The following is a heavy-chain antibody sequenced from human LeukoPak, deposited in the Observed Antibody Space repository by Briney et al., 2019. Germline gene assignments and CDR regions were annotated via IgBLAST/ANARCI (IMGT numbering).Heavy chain of an antibody. J-gene: IGHJ4*02. CDR2: IDKAGDT. V-gene: IGHV3-13*01. Sequence: PGGSLRLSCAASGFIFSIYDMHCVRQATGKGLEWVSRIDKAGDTYYAGSVKGTITTSKEKVNSSLYLQLTSLRGGDTDVNYCARGALGFDCWGKRALVTVSS. CDR1: GFIFSIYD. CDR3: ARGALGFDC.